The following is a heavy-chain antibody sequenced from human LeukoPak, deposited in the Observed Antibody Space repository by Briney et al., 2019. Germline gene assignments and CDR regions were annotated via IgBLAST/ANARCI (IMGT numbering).Heavy chain of an antibody. J-gene: IGHJ4*02. CDR2: IYYSGHT. D-gene: IGHD2-15*01. CDR3: ARGDCSGGSCSPLPLDY. Sequence: SETLSLTCTVSGGSISSSTYYWGWIRQPPGKGLEWIGYIYYSGHTNYNPSLKSRVTISVDTSKNQCSLKLSSVTAADTAVYYCARGDCSGGSCSPLPLDYWGQGTLVTVSS. CDR1: GGSISSSTYY. V-gene: IGHV4-61*05.